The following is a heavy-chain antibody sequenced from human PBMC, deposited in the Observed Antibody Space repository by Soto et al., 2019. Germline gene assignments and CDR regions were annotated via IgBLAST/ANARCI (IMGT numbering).Heavy chain of an antibody. Sequence: PSETLSLTCGVYGGSFRNYYCIWVRQPPGKGLEWIGEVNHSGEATYNPSLQSRVTISLDTSNNHFSLKMTSLTAADTALYFCKRAERFPRSWFDPWGQGTQVTVSS. V-gene: IGHV4-34*01. CDR1: GGSFRNYY. CDR2: VNHSGEA. D-gene: IGHD3-10*01. J-gene: IGHJ5*02. CDR3: KRAERFPRSWFDP.